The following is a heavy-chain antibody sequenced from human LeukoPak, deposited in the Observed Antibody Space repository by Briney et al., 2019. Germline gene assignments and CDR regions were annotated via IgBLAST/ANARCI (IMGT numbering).Heavy chain of an antibody. J-gene: IGHJ3*02. V-gene: IGHV3-15*01. CDR1: GFTFSNAW. D-gene: IGHD2-2*01. CDR3: TTPRRTSCPIACAFDI. Sequence: SGGSLRLSCAASGFTFSNAWMSWVRQAPGKGLEWVGRIKSKTDGGTTDYAAPVKGRFTISRDDSKNTLYLQMNSLKTEDTAVYYCTTPRRTSCPIACAFDIWGQGTMVTVSS. CDR2: IKSKTDGGTT.